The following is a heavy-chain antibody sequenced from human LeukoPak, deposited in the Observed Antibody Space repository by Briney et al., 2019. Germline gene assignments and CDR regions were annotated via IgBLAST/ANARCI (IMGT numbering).Heavy chain of an antibody. CDR2: INPNSGDT. Sequence: AGSVKVSCKASGYTFTGYHMHWVRQAPGQGLEWMGRINPNSGDTNYAQKFQGRVTMTRDTSISTAYMELSRLRSDDTAVYYCARDCCSSTSCLFDYWGQGTLVTVSS. J-gene: IGHJ4*02. CDR3: ARDCCSSTSCLFDY. V-gene: IGHV1-2*06. D-gene: IGHD2-2*01. CDR1: GYTFTGYH.